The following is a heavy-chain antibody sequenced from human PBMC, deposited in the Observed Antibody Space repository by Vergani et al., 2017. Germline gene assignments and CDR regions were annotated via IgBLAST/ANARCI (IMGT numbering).Heavy chain of an antibody. J-gene: IGHJ5*02. CDR3: ARAHCSSTSCYDWFDP. V-gene: IGHV1-8*01. D-gene: IGHD2-2*01. CDR1: GYTFTSYD. CDR2: MNPNSGNT. Sequence: QVQLVQSGAEVKTPGASVKVSCKASGYTFTSYDINCVRQATGQGLEWMGWMNPNSGNTGYAQKFQGRVTMTRNTSISTAYMELSSLRSEDTAVYYCARAHCSSTSCYDWFDPWGQGTLVTVSS.